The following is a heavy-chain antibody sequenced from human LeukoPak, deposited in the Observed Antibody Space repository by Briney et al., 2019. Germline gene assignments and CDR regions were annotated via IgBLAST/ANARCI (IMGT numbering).Heavy chain of an antibody. CDR1: GASISSYY. Sequence: PSETLSLTCTVSGASISSYYWSWIRQPPGKGLEWIGYIYYSGSTNYNPSLKSRVTISVDTSKNQFSLKLSSVTAADTAVYYCAGRDGYNEEYYFDYWGQGTLVTVSS. CDR2: IYYSGST. J-gene: IGHJ4*02. D-gene: IGHD5-24*01. V-gene: IGHV4-59*01. CDR3: AGRDGYNEEYYFDY.